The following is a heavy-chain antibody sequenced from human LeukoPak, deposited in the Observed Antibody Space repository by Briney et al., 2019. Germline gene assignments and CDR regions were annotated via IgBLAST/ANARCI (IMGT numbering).Heavy chain of an antibody. V-gene: IGHV3-23*01. D-gene: IGHD3-22*01. CDR3: ANVCSACSSGYFDY. Sequence: GGSLRLSCAASGFTFSSYAMSWVRQAPGKGLEWVSAISGSGGSTYYADSVKGRFTISRDNSKNTLYLQMNSLRAEDTAVYYCANVCSACSSGYFDYWGQGTLVTVSS. CDR2: ISGSGGST. CDR1: GFTFSSYA. J-gene: IGHJ4*02.